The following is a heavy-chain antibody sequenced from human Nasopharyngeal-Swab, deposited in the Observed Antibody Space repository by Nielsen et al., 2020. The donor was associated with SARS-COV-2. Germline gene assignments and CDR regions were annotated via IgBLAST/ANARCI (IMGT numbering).Heavy chain of an antibody. CDR3: ARHKNDFWSGYYSDV. J-gene: IGHJ6*02. D-gene: IGHD3-3*01. CDR2: IDPSDSYT. Sequence: VRQMPGKGLEWMGRIDPSDSYTNYSPSFQGHVTISADKSISTAYLQWSSLKASDTAMYYCARHKNDFWSGYYSDVWGQGTTVTVSS. V-gene: IGHV5-10-1*01.